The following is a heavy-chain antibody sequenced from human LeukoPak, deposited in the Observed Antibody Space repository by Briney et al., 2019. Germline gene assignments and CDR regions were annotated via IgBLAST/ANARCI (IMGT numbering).Heavy chain of an antibody. D-gene: IGHD3-10*01. CDR3: ARHGRRVKGIITMVRGVAYFDY. CDR1: SGSFSGYY. V-gene: IGHV4-34*01. CDR2: INHSGST. J-gene: IGHJ4*02. Sequence: RSSETLSLTCAVYSGSFSGYYWSWIRQPPGKGLEWIGEINHSGSTNYNPSLKSRVTISVDTSKNQFSLKLSSVTAADTAVYYCARHGRRVKGIITMVRGVAYFDYWGQGTLVTVSS.